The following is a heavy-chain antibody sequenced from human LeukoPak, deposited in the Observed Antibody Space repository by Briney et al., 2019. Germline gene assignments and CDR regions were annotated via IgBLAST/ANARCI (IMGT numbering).Heavy chain of an antibody. Sequence: GGSLRLSCSASGFTFSSYGIHWVRQAPGKGLEWVAVIWYDGSNKYCVDSVKGRFTISRDNSKNTLYLQMNSLRAEDTAVYYCARAPFRSAFDIWGQGTMVTVSS. CDR3: ARAPFRSAFDI. V-gene: IGHV3-33*01. CDR2: IWYDGSNK. D-gene: IGHD3-3*02. CDR1: GFTFSSYG. J-gene: IGHJ3*02.